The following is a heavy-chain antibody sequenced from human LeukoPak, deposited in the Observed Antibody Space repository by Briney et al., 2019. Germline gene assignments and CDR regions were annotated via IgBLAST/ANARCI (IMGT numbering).Heavy chain of an antibody. Sequence: PGGSLRLSCAASGFTFSSYAMSWVRQAPGKGLVWVSAISGSGGSTYYADSVKGRFTISRDNSKNTLYLQMNSLRAEDTAVYYCAKDQRAATAIPGGVDYWGQGTLVTVSS. CDR1: GFTFSSYA. CDR3: AKDQRAATAIPGGVDY. V-gene: IGHV3-23*01. D-gene: IGHD2-2*02. CDR2: ISGSGGST. J-gene: IGHJ4*02.